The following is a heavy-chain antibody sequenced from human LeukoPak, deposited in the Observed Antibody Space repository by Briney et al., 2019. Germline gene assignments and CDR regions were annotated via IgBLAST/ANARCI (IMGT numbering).Heavy chain of an antibody. CDR3: ARRGMGDSSGYRGFDP. CDR2: INHSGST. D-gene: IGHD3-22*01. CDR1: GGSFSGYY. Sequence: PSETLSLTCAVYGGSFSGYYWSWIRQPPGKGLEWIGEINHSGSTNYNPSLKSRVTISVDTSKNQFSLKLNSVTAADTAVYYCARRGMGDSSGYRGFDPWGQGTLVTVSS. V-gene: IGHV4-34*01. J-gene: IGHJ5*02.